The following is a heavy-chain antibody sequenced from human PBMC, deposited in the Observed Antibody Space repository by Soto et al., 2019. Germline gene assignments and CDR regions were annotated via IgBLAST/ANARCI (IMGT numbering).Heavy chain of an antibody. J-gene: IGHJ5*02. CDR1: VVSISSYY. V-gene: IGHV4-4*07. D-gene: IGHD4-17*01. Sequence: SETLSLTCTFSVVSISSYYWSCIRQPAGKGLEWIGRIYTSGSTNYNPSLKSRVTMSVDTSKNQFSLKLSSVTAADTAVYYCARDLSYDYGDYNWFEPWGQGTLVIVSS. CDR3: ARDLSYDYGDYNWFEP. CDR2: IYTSGST.